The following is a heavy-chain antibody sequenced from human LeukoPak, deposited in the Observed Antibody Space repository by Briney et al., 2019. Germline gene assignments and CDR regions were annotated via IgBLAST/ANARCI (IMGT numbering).Heavy chain of an antibody. CDR2: ISLTGLT. J-gene: IGHJ4*02. CDR1: VGSISNTNW. D-gene: IGHD2-8*01. CDR3: SRENGAFSPFGY. Sequence: NPSGTLSLTCGVSVGSISNTNWWSWVRQPPGPGLGWIGEISLTGLTHYNPSLESRVTVSLDKSKNQLSLNLTSVTAADTAVYYCSRENGAFSPFGYWGQGTLVTVLS. V-gene: IGHV4-4*02.